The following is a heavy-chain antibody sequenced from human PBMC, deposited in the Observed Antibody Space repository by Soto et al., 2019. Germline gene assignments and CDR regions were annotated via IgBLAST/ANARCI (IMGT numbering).Heavy chain of an antibody. CDR1: GFTFSNYA. D-gene: IGHD5-18*01. CDR3: AKGPIQLWSFYY. Sequence: GGYLRLSCAASGFTFSNYAMNWVRQAPGKGLEWVSGISDSGGRTYYADSVKGRFTISKDNSKNTLYLQMKSLRAEDTAVYYCAKGPIQLWSFYYWGQGTLVTVS. V-gene: IGHV3-23*01. J-gene: IGHJ4*02. CDR2: ISDSGGRT.